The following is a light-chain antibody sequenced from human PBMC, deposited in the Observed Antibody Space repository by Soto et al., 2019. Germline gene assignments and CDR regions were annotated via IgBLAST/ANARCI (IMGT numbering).Light chain of an antibody. CDR2: WAS. CDR1: QSVLYSSNNKNY. J-gene: IGKJ4*01. Sequence: DIVMTQSPDSLAVSLGERATINCKSSQSVLYSSNNKNYLAWYQQRPGQPPKLLIYWASTRESGVPDRFSGSGSGTDFSLTITSLQAEDVAVYYCHHYYRTLALTFGGGTKVEIK. V-gene: IGKV4-1*01. CDR3: HHYYRTLALT.